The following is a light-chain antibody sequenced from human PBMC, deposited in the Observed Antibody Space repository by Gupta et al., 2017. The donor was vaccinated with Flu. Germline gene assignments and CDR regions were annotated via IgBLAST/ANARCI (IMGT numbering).Light chain of an antibody. CDR2: EVS. Sequence: QPITTSGIETSRDVGNYNFVAWYQQHPGKAPRVIIYEVSERPSGISNRFSGSKSGNTAALTITGTQAEDEADYYCGAWAGGTYVFGTGTKVTV. CDR3: GAWAGGTYV. CDR1: SRDVGNYNF. V-gene: IGLV2-23*02. J-gene: IGLJ1*01.